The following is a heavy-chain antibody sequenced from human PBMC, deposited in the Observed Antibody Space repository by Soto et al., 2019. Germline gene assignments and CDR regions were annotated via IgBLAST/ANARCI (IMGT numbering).Heavy chain of an antibody. D-gene: IGHD2-2*01. CDR3: ARGLRRYCISTSCSNWFDP. CDR1: GGSISSGDYY. CDR2: IYYSGST. Sequence: QVQLQESGPGLVKPSQTLSLTCTVSGGSISSGDYYWSWIRQPPGKGLEWIGYIYYSGSTYYNPSLTSRVTISVDTSKNQFSLKLSSVTAADTAVYYCARGLRRYCISTSCSNWFDPWGQGTLVTVSS. J-gene: IGHJ5*02. V-gene: IGHV4-30-4*01.